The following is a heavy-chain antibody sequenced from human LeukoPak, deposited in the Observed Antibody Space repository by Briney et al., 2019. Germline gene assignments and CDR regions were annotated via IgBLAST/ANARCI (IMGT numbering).Heavy chain of an antibody. J-gene: IGHJ4*02. D-gene: IGHD6-13*01. Sequence: SETLSLTCTVSGGSISSYYWSWIRQPPGKGLEWIGYIYYSGSTNYSPSLKSRVTISVDTSKNQVSLKLSSVTAADTAVYYCARSSFGSWYVYWGQGTLVTVSS. CDR3: ARSSFGSWYVY. CDR2: IYYSGST. V-gene: IGHV4-59*12. CDR1: GGSISSYY.